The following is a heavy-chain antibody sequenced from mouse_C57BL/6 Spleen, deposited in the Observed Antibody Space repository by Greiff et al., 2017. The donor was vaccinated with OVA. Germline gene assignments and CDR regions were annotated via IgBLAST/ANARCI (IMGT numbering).Heavy chain of an antibody. J-gene: IGHJ3*01. CDR2: IWGGGST. CDR1: GFSLTSYG. CDR3: AIFSYSNYLPWFAY. Sequence: VQRVELGPGLVAPSQSLSITCTVSGFSLTSYGVDWVRQPPGKGLEWLGVIWGGGSTNYNSALMSRLSISKDNSKSQVFLKMNSLQTDDTAMYYCAIFSYSNYLPWFAYWGQGTLVTVSA. V-gene: IGHV2-9*01. D-gene: IGHD2-5*01.